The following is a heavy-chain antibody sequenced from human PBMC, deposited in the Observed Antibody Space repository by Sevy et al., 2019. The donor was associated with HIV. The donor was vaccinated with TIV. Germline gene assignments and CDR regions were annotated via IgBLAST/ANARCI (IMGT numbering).Heavy chain of an antibody. Sequence: GGSLRLSCAASGFTFSDYYMSWNRQAPGKGLEWVSYISSSGSTIYYADSVKGRFTISRDNAKNSLYLQMNSLRAEDTAVYYCARQPKETYCGGDCYSGRFDYWGQGTLVTVSS. J-gene: IGHJ4*02. CDR3: ARQPKETYCGGDCYSGRFDY. CDR2: ISSSGSTI. V-gene: IGHV3-11*04. D-gene: IGHD2-21*02. CDR1: GFTFSDYY.